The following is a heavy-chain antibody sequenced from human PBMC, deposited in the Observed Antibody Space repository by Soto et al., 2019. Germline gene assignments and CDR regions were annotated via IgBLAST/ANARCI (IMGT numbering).Heavy chain of an antibody. CDR2: ISVFSGNT. CDR3: ARVIPGGTNADYFYGMDV. D-gene: IGHD3-16*01. CDR1: GYDFTNNG. J-gene: IGHJ6*02. Sequence: QPQLVQSGGEVQKPGASVKVSCKASGYDFTNNGITWVRQAPGHGLEWMGWISVFSGNTDYAQRYRDRVTMTADISRTTAYMDLRTRTADDTAIYYCARVIPGGTNADYFYGMDVWGQGTPVIVSS. V-gene: IGHV1-18*04.